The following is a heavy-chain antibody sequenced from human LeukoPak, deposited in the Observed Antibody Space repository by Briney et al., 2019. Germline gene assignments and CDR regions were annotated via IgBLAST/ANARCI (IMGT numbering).Heavy chain of an antibody. V-gene: IGHV3-23*01. CDR3: AKADLIVVVTFLDY. CDR2: ISGNSGSA. CDR1: GFTFSTYA. Sequence: GGSLRLSCAASGFTFSTYALSWVRQAPGKGLEWVSAISGNSGSASYADSVKGRFTISRDNSKNTLYLQMNRLRAEDTAVYYCAKADLIVVVTFLDYWGQGTLVTVSS. D-gene: IGHD2-21*02. J-gene: IGHJ4*02.